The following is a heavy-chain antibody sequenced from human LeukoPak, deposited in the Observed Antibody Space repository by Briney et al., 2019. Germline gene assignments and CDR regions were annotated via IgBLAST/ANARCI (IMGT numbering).Heavy chain of an antibody. V-gene: IGHV3-48*01. D-gene: IGHD2/OR15-2a*01. CDR2: ISSTSGTI. CDR3: TSRGTLYGY. J-gene: IGHJ4*02. CDR1: GFTFSSYN. Sequence: GGSLRLSCAASGFTFSSYNMNWVRQAPGKGLEWVSYISSTSGTIDYAGSVKGRFTISRDNAKTSLYLQMNSLRAEDTAVYYCTSRGTLYGYWGQGTLVTVSS.